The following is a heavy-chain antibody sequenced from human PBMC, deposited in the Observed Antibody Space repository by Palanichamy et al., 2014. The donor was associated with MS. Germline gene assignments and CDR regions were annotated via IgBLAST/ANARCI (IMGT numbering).Heavy chain of an antibody. V-gene: IGHV4-38-2*02. Sequence: QVQLQESGPGLVKPSETLSLTCAVSGYSISSGYYWGWIRQPPGKGLEWIGSIYHSGSTYYNPSLKSRVTISVDTSKNQFSLKLSSVTAADTAVYYCARDRDYSNFDYWGQGTLVTVSS. CDR2: IYHSGST. CDR1: GYSISSGYY. D-gene: IGHD4-11*01. CDR3: ARDRDYSNFDY. J-gene: IGHJ4*02.